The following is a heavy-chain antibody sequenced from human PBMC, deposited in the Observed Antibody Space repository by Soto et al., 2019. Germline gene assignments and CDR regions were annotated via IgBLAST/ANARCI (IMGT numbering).Heavy chain of an antibody. D-gene: IGHD2-21*02. CDR2: IKQDGSEK. V-gene: IGHV3-7*01. CDR1: GFTCSSYW. CDR3: TRDHRWWGPYFDY. Sequence: EVQLVESGGGLVQPGGSLSFSCAAYGFTCSSYWMSCVRQAPGKGLEWVANIKQDGSEKYNVDSVKGRFTISRDNAKNSQYLQMNNLRAEDTAVYYCTRDHRWWGPYFDYLGQGTLVTVSS. J-gene: IGHJ4*02.